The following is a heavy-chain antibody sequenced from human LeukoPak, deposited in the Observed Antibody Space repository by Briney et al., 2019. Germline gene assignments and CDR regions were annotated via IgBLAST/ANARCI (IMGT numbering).Heavy chain of an antibody. J-gene: IGHJ6*02. CDR2: ISYDGSNK. CDR1: GFTFSSYA. CDR3: AREPRVVPAAIRSPPHAEEYYYYYYGMDV. V-gene: IGHV3-30-3*01. D-gene: IGHD2-2*02. Sequence: GRSLRLPCAASGFTFSSYAMHWVRQAPGKGLEWVAVISYDGSNKYYADSVKGRFTISRDNSKNTLYLQMNSLRAEDTAVYYCAREPRVVPAAIRSPPHAEEYYYYYYGMDVWGQGTTVTVSS.